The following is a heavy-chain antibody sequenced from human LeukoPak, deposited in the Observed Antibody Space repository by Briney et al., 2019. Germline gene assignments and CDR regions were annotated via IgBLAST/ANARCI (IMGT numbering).Heavy chain of an antibody. D-gene: IGHD3-9*01. Sequence: SETLSLTCTVYGGSISSYYWSWIRQPPGKGLEWIGYIYYSGSTNYNPSLKSRVTISVDTSKNQFSLKLSSVTAADTAVYYCARGYDILTGLLDAFDIWGQGTMVTVSS. CDR3: ARGYDILTGLLDAFDI. CDR1: GGSISSYY. J-gene: IGHJ3*02. V-gene: IGHV4-59*01. CDR2: IYYSGST.